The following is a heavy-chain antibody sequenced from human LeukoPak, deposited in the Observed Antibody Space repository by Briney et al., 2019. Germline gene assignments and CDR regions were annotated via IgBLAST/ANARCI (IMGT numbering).Heavy chain of an antibody. CDR3: ARGVYYYDSSYLGY. CDR1: GGSISSYY. J-gene: IGHJ4*02. D-gene: IGHD3-22*01. Sequence: SETLSLTCTVSGGSISSYYWSWIRQPAGKGLEWIGRIYTSGSTNYNPSLKSRVTMSVDTSKNQLSLKLSSVTAADTAVYYCARGVYYYDSSYLGYWGQGTLVTVSS. V-gene: IGHV4-4*07. CDR2: IYTSGST.